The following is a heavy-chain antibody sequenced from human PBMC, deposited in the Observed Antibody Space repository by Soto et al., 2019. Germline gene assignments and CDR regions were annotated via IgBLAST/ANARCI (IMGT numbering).Heavy chain of an antibody. D-gene: IGHD3-16*01. V-gene: IGHV4-31*03. CDR3: ARDRGPLGYFDY. Sequence: PSETLSLTCTVSGGSISSGGYYWSWIRQHPGKGLEWIGYIYYSGSTYYNPSLKSRVTISVDTSKNQFSLKLSSVTAADTAVYYCARDRGPLGYFDYWGQGTLVTSPQ. CDR2: IYYSGST. J-gene: IGHJ4*02. CDR1: GGSISSGGYY.